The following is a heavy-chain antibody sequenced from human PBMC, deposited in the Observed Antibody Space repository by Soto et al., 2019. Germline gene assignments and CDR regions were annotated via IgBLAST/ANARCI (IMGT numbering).Heavy chain of an antibody. CDR2: IIPILGIA. CDR3: ARDASTAWSLSHFDY. J-gene: IGHJ4*02. V-gene: IGHV1-69*08. Sequence: QVQLVQSVAEVKKPGSSVKVSCKASGDTFSSHTITWVRQAPGQGLDWMGRIIPILGIATYAQKFQGRVTLTADKSSSTVYMELRSLTSEYTAVYYCARDASTAWSLSHFDYWGQGTLVTVSS. D-gene: IGHD2-21*02. CDR1: GDTFSSHT.